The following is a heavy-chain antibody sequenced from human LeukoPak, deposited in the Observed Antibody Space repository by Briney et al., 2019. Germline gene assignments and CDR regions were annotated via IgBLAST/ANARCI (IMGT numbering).Heavy chain of an antibody. J-gene: IGHJ4*02. CDR3: ARVVDHGYSDY. D-gene: IGHD5-24*01. CDR1: GVAISTYY. V-gene: IGHV4-59*01. Sequence: SEILSLTCNVSGVAISTYYWSWIRQPPGKGLEWIGYIYYSGSTKYNPSLKSRVTISVDTSKNQFSLELSSVTAADTAVYYCARVVDHGYSDYWGLGTLVTVSS. CDR2: IYYSGST.